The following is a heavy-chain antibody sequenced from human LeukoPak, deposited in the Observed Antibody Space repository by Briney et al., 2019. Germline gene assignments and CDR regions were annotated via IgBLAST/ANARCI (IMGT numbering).Heavy chain of an antibody. Sequence: GGSLRLSCAASGFTFSSYGMHWVRQAPGKGLEWVAFIRYDGSNKYYADSVKGRFTISRDNSKNTLYLQVNSLRAEDTAVYYCAKDITTYYHDSSVDYWGQGTLVTVSS. CDR3: AKDITTYYHDSSVDY. V-gene: IGHV3-30*02. J-gene: IGHJ4*02. D-gene: IGHD3-22*01. CDR2: IRYDGSNK. CDR1: GFTFSSYG.